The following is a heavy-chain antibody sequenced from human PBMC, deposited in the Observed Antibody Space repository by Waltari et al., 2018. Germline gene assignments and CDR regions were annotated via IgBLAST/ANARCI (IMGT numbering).Heavy chain of an antibody. V-gene: IGHV3-7*01. D-gene: IGHD3-22*01. J-gene: IGHJ4*02. CDR2: IDQDGSEK. Sequence: EVPLVESGGGLVQPGGSLRLSCAASGFTFSNFWMSWVRQAPGRGREGVDNIDQDGSEKYYVDFLKGRFTISRDNARNSLYLHMNSLRADDTAVYYCARYYDGSGNDDHFDYWGQGTLVTVSS. CDR1: GFTFSNFW. CDR3: ARYYDGSGNDDHFDY.